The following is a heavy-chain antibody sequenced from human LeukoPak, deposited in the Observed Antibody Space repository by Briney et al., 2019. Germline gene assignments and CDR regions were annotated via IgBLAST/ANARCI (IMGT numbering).Heavy chain of an antibody. J-gene: IGHJ4*02. V-gene: IGHV3-48*03. CDR3: ARDLRVAARMFDY. D-gene: IGHD6-6*01. CDR1: GFTFSSYE. CDR2: ISSSGSAI. Sequence: GGSLRLSCAASGFTFSSYEMNWVRQAPGKGLEWVSYISSSGSAIYYADSVKGRFTISRDNAKNSLYLQMNSLRAEDTAVYYCARDLRVAARMFDYWGQGTLVTVSS.